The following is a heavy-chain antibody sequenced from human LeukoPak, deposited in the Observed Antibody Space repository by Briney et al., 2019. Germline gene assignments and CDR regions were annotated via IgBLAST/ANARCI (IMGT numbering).Heavy chain of an antibody. D-gene: IGHD3-9*01. Sequence: GGSLRLSCAASGFTFSSYAMHWVRQAPGKGLEWVAFIHYDGSNNYYADSKKGRFTISRDNSKNTLYLQVNGLRPEDTAVYYCGRVGGNKTVYYGDHFDCGAQGPLVTVS. CDR2: IHYDGSNN. V-gene: IGHV3-30*02. J-gene: IGHJ4*02. CDR1: GFTFSSYA. CDR3: GRVGGNKTVYYGDHFDC.